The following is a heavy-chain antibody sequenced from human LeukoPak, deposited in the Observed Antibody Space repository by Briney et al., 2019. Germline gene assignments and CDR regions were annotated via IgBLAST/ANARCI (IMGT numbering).Heavy chain of an antibody. V-gene: IGHV1-46*01. CDR2: INPSGGST. D-gene: IGHD2-2*02. J-gene: IGHJ4*02. CDR1: GYTFTSYY. CDR3: ARVSCSSTSCYTLDY. Sequence: ASVTVSCTASGYTFTSYYMHWVRQAPGQGLEWMGIINPSGGSTSYAQKFQGRVTMTRDMSTSTVYMELSSLRSEDTAVYYCARVSCSSTSCYTLDYWGQGTLVTVSS.